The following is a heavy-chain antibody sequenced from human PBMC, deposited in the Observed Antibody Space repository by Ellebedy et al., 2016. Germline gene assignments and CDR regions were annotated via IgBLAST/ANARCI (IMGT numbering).Heavy chain of an antibody. V-gene: IGHV3-11*01. CDR3: ARRLRWSGGYYVDY. CDR2: ISSGGSTI. D-gene: IGHD3-22*01. Sequence: GESLKISCAASGFSFSDFYMSWIRQGPGKGLEWVSYISSGGSTIHYADSLRGRFTISRDNAKNSLYLQMNSLRAEDTAVYYCARRLRWSGGYYVDYWGQGTPVTVSS. J-gene: IGHJ4*02. CDR1: GFSFSDFY.